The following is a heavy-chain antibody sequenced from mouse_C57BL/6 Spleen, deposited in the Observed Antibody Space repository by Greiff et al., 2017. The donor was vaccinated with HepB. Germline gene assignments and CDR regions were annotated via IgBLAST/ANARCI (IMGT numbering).Heavy chain of an antibody. CDR3: ARSLVTTVPFAY. D-gene: IGHD1-1*01. J-gene: IGHJ3*01. Sequence: EVKLVESGGGLVQPGGSLSLSCAASGFTFTDYYMSWVRQPPGKALEWLGFISNKANGYTTEYSAYVKGRFTISRDNSQSILYLQMNALRAEDSATYYCARSLVTTVPFAYWGQGTLVTVSA. V-gene: IGHV7-3*01. CDR1: GFTFTDYY. CDR2: ISNKANGYTT.